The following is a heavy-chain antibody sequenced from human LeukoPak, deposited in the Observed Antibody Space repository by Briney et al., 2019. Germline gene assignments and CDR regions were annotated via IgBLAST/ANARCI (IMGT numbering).Heavy chain of an antibody. V-gene: IGHV3-30*04. Sequence: GGSLRLSCAASGFTFSSYAMHWVRQAPGKGLEWEAVISYDGSNKYYADFVKGRFTISRDNSKNTLYLQMNSLRAEDTAVYYCARGYSSSWSSFDYWGQGTLVTVSS. J-gene: IGHJ4*02. CDR3: ARGYSSSWSSFDY. D-gene: IGHD6-13*01. CDR2: ISYDGSNK. CDR1: GFTFSSYA.